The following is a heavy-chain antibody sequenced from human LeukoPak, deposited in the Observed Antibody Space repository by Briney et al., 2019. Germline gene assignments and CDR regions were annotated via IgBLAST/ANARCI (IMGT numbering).Heavy chain of an antibody. D-gene: IGHD3-22*01. CDR1: GFSFSTYA. V-gene: IGHV3-23*01. Sequence: PGGSLRLSCAASGFSFSTYAMNWVRQTSGKGLEWVSRISDDGDTTHYTDSVRGRFTISRDNSKNTLYLQMNSVRVDDTAVYYCARDRGRYYDSRGFYWGYYFDSWGQGILVTVST. J-gene: IGHJ4*02. CDR3: ARDRGRYYDSRGFYWGYYFDS. CDR2: ISDDGDTT.